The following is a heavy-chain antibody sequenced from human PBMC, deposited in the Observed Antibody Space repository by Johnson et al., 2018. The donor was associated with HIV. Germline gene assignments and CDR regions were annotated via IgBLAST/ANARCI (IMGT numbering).Heavy chain of an antibody. J-gene: IGHJ3*02. V-gene: IGHV3-48*03. Sequence: VQLVESGGGLVQPGGSLRLSCAASGFTFSSYEMNWVRQAPGKGLEWVSYISSSGSTIYYADSVKGRFTISRDNAKNSVYLQMNSLRAEDTAVYYCARARAGYCSGGSCYGDAFDIWGQGTMVTVSS. CDR2: ISSSGSTI. CDR3: ARARAGYCSGGSCYGDAFDI. CDR1: GFTFSSYE. D-gene: IGHD2-15*01.